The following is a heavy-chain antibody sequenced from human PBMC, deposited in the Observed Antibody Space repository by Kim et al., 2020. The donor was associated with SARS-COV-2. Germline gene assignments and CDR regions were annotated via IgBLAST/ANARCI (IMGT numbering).Heavy chain of an antibody. J-gene: IGHJ5*02. Sequence: SETLSLTCTVSGGSISSSSYYWGWIRQPPGKGLEWIGSIYYSGSTYYNPSLKSRVTISVDTSKNQFSLKLSSVTAADTAVYYCARAGGFFTLLVVVRPENWFAPWGQGTLVTVSS. CDR3: ARAGGFFTLLVVVRPENWFAP. D-gene: IGHD3-22*01. CDR2: IYYSGST. CDR1: GGSISSSSYY. V-gene: IGHV4-39*07.